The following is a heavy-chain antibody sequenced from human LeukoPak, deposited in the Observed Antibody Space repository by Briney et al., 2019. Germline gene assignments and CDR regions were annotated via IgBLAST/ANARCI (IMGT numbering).Heavy chain of an antibody. D-gene: IGHD1-1*01. CDR2: LYTGGRT. V-gene: IGHV3-53*01. CDR3: ARGGVXYWNPRY. Sequence: QAGGSLRLSCVASGFTVSSHYMSWVRQAPGKGLEWVSLLYTGGRTYYADSVEGRFTISRDDSKNTVYLHMNTVRAEDTAMYYCARGGVXYWNPRYWGXGXLXXVS. CDR1: GFTVSSHY. J-gene: IGHJ4*01.